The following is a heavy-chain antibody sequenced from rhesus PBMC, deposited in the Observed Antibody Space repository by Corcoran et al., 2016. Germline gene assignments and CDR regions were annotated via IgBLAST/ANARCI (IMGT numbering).Heavy chain of an antibody. CDR2: RYPYNGNK. CDR3: TRGGYSGFDY. CDR1: GYTFTSYY. J-gene: IGHJ4*01. Sequence: QVQLVQSGAEIKQPGASVKLSCKASGYTFTSYYMPWVRQAPGKGLEWIGMRYPYNGNKGYAKHCQGRVTITTDTSTSTGYMELSSLGSEETAVYYCTRGGYSGFDYWGQGVLVTVSS. V-gene: IGHV1-180*01. D-gene: IGHD5-42*01.